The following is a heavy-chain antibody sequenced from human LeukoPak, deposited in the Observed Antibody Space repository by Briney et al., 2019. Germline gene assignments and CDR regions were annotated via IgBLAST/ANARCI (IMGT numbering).Heavy chain of an antibody. CDR2: IYYRGST. CDR1: GGSISSYY. J-gene: IGHJ4*02. V-gene: IGHV4-59*01. D-gene: IGHD6-13*01. CDR3: ARVSGSSSWLSYFDY. Sequence: PSETLSLTCTVSGGSISSYYWSWIRQPPGKGLEWIGYIYYRGSTNHNPSLKSRVTMSVDTSKNQFSLKLTSVTAADTAVYYCARVSGSSSWLSYFDYWGQGTLVTVSS.